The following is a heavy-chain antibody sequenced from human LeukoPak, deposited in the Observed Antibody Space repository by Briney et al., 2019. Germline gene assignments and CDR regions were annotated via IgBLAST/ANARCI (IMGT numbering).Heavy chain of an antibody. D-gene: IGHD7-27*01. CDR3: ARDPRKPGDYYYGMDV. CDR1: GYTFTSYY. V-gene: IGHV1-46*01. Sequence: ASVKVSCTASGYTFTSYYMHWVRQAPGQGLEWMGIINPSGGSTSYAQKFQGRATMTRDTSTSTVYMELSSLRSEDTAVYYCARDPRKPGDYYYGMDVWGQGTTVTVSS. J-gene: IGHJ6*02. CDR2: INPSGGST.